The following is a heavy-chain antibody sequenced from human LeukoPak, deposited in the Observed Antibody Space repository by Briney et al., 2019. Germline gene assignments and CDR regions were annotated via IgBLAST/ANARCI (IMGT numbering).Heavy chain of an antibody. CDR3: ATERTGGNFDY. Sequence: ASVKVSCRASGYTFTSYGISWVRQAPGQGLEWMGWISAYNGNTNYAQKLQGRVTMTTDTSTSTAYMELRSLRSDDTAVYYCATERTGGNFDYWGQGTLVTVSS. J-gene: IGHJ4*02. V-gene: IGHV1-18*01. CDR2: ISAYNGNT. D-gene: IGHD3-16*01. CDR1: GYTFTSYG.